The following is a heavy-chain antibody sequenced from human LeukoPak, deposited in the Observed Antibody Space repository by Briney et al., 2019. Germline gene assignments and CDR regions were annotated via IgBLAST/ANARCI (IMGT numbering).Heavy chain of an antibody. Sequence: GGSLRLSCAASGFTFSNAWMSWVRQAPGKGLEWVSSISPSSSYIFYSDSLKGRFTISRDNAKNSLYLQMNSLRVEDTAVYYCVRHRTASDYWGLGALVTVSS. D-gene: IGHD3-16*02. CDR1: GFTFSNAW. CDR3: VRHRTASDY. J-gene: IGHJ4*02. CDR2: ISPSSSYI. V-gene: IGHV3-21*01.